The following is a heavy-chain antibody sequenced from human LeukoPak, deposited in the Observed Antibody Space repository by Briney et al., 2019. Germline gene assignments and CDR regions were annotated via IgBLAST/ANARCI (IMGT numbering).Heavy chain of an antibody. CDR2: IYYSGST. J-gene: IGHJ6*02. V-gene: IGHV4-59*08. CDR3: ARRPAHYYGMDV. Sequence: SETLSLTCTVSGGSISSYYWSWIRQPPGKGLEWIGHIYYSGSTNYNPSLKSRVTISVDTSKNQFSLKLSSVTAADTAVYYCARRPAHYYGMDVWGQGTTVTVSS. CDR1: GGSISSYY.